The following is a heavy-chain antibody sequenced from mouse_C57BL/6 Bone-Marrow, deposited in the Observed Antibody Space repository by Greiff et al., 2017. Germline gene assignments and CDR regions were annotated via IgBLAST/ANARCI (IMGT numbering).Heavy chain of an antibody. Sequence: VQLLQSGPVLVKPGASVKMSCKASGYTFTDSYMNWVKQSHGKSLEWIGVINPCNGGTSYNQKFKGKATLTVDKSSSTAYMELNSLTSEDSAVYYCARWGYEAGFAYWGQGTLVTVSA. CDR3: ARWGYEAGFAY. J-gene: IGHJ3*01. CDR2: INPCNGGT. V-gene: IGHV1-19*01. D-gene: IGHD2-3*01. CDR1: GYTFTDSY.